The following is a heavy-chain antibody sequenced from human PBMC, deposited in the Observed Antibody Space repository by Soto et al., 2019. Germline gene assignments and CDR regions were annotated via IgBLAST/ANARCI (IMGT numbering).Heavy chain of an antibody. CDR1: GFTFSSYS. Sequence: SGGSLRLSCAASGFTFSSYSMNGVRQAPGKGLEWVSSISSSSSYIYYADSVKGRFTISRDNAKNSLYLQMNSLRAEDTAVYYCARAADDAFDIWGQGTMVTVSS. J-gene: IGHJ3*02. CDR3: ARAADDAFDI. V-gene: IGHV3-21*01. CDR2: ISSSSSYI.